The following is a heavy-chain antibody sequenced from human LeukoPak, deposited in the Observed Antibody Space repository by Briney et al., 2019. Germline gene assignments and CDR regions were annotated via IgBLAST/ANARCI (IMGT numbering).Heavy chain of an antibody. D-gene: IGHD6-19*01. V-gene: IGHV3-7*05. CDR3: ARGAAGNSGWYGDY. J-gene: IGHJ4*02. Sequence: GGSLRLSCAASGFTFSSYWMSWVRQVPGKGLEWVANIKQDGSEKYYVDSVKGRFTISRDNAKNSLYLQMNSLRAEDTAVYYCARGAAGNSGWYGDYWGQGTLVTVSS. CDR1: GFTFSSYW. CDR2: IKQDGSEK.